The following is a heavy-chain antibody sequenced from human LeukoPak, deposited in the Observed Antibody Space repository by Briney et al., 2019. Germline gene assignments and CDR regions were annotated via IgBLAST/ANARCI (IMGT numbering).Heavy chain of an antibody. Sequence: EASVKVSCKASGYTFTGYYMHWVRQAPGQGLEWMGRINPNSGGTNYAQKFQGRVTMTRDTSISTAYMELSRLRSDDTAVYYCAISPVWGSYRIFGLDYWGQGTLVTVSS. V-gene: IGHV1-2*06. D-gene: IGHD3-16*02. CDR1: GYTFTGYY. CDR3: AISPVWGSYRIFGLDY. J-gene: IGHJ4*02. CDR2: INPNSGGT.